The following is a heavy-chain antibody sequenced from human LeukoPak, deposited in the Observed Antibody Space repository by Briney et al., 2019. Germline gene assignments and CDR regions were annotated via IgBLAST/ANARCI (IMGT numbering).Heavy chain of an antibody. CDR3: VKGFVHPTYYFDY. V-gene: IGHV3-23*01. J-gene: IGHJ4*02. CDR2: ITGSGDGT. CDR1: GFTFSNYA. D-gene: IGHD3-10*01. Sequence: GGSLRLSCAASGFTFSNYAMMRVRQAPGKRLEWVSSITGSGDGTCYADSVRGRFTISRDNSENTLYLQLNSLRAEDTAVYFCVKGFVHPTYYFDYWGQGTLVTVSS.